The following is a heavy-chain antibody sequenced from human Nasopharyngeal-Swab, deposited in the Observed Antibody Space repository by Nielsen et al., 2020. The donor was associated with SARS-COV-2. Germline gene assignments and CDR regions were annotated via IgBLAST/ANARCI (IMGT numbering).Heavy chain of an antibody. CDR2: IGDKDHNYAT. CDR3: ASAHRAYGDSGYYPLDY. CDR1: GFIFSASA. J-gene: IGHJ4*02. V-gene: IGHV3-73*01. Sequence: GGFLRLSCAASGFIFSASAIHWVRQASGKGLEWVGRIGDKDHNYATTYGASVQGRFTISRDDSKNTAFLQMNSLRAEDTAVYYCASAHRAYGDSGYYPLDYWGKGTLVTVSS. D-gene: IGHD3-22*01.